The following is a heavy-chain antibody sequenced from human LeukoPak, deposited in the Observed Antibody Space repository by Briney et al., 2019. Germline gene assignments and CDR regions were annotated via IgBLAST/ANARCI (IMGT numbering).Heavy chain of an antibody. J-gene: IGHJ1*01. CDR2: IIPIFGTA. CDR3: ARWSDSSGYYNAEYFQH. D-gene: IGHD3-22*01. V-gene: IGHV1-69*06. CDR1: GGTFSSYA. Sequence: SVKVSCKASGGTFSSYAISWVRQAPGQGLEWMGRIIPIFGTANYAQKFQGRVTITADKSTSTAYMELSSLRSEDTAVYYCARWSDSSGYYNAEYFQHWGQATLVTVSS.